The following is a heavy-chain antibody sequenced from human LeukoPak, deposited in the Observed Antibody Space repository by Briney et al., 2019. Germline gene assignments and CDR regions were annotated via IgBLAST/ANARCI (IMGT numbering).Heavy chain of an antibody. V-gene: IGHV3-23*05. J-gene: IGHJ6*03. CDR2: IRHSDSNT. D-gene: IGHD1-1*01. CDR1: GFTFSSSD. CDR3: AKRGNPTVGHHYLDV. Sequence: GGSLRLSCAASGFTFSSSDMSWDRQAPGSGLEWVSSIRHSDSNTYYADSVMGRFTISRDNSKNTLYLQMNSLSAEDTAVYYCAKRGNPTVGHHYLDVWGKGTTVSVSS.